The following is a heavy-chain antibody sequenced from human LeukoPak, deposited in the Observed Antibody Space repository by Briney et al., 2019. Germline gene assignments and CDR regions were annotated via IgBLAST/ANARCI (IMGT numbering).Heavy chain of an antibody. CDR2: IYYTGST. CDR1: GGSVIRGSHY. Sequence: NPSETLSLTCTVSGGSVIRGSHYWSWIRQPPGKGLGWIGYIYYTGSTNYNPSLKSRVTISVDTSKDQFSLKLSSVTAADTAVYYCARATPYSSGWTGYYFDYWGQGTLVTVSS. J-gene: IGHJ4*02. D-gene: IGHD6-25*01. V-gene: IGHV4-61*01. CDR3: ARATPYSSGWTGYYFDY.